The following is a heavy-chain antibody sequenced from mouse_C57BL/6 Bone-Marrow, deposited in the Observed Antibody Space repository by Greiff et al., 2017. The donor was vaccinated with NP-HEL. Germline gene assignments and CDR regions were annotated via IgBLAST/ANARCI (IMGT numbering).Heavy chain of an antibody. V-gene: IGHV3-6*01. J-gene: IGHJ4*01. CDR3: ASPLYGSSSYAMDY. D-gene: IGHD1-1*01. CDR2: ISYDGSN. Sequence: PGNKLEWMGYISYDGSNNYNPSLKNRISITSDTSKNKFFLKLNSVTTEDTATYFCASPLYGSSSYAMDYWGQGTSLTVSS.